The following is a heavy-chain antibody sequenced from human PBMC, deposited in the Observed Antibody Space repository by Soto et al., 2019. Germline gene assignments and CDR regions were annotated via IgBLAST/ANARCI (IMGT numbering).Heavy chain of an antibody. J-gene: IGHJ6*02. D-gene: IGHD2-8*01. CDR1: GFTFSSYA. V-gene: IGHV3-30-3*01. CDR3: AREEYCTNGVCYLGGMDV. CDR2: ISYDGSNK. Sequence: VGSLRLSCAASGFTFSSYAMHWVRQAPGKGLEWVAVISYDGSNKYYADSVKGRFTISRDNSKNTLYLQMNSLRAEDTAAYYCAREEYCTNGVCYLGGMDVCGQRTTVTVSS.